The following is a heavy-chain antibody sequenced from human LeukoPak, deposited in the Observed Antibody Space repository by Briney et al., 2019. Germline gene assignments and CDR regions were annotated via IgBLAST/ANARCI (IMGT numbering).Heavy chain of an antibody. V-gene: IGHV4-39*01. J-gene: IGHJ3*02. D-gene: IGHD5-18*01. CDR3: ARQGGYSYGLDAFDI. CDR1: GGSISSSSYY. Sequence: KSSETLSLTCTVSGGSISSSSYYWGWIRQPPGKGLEWIGSIYYSGSTYYNPSLKSRVTISVDTSKNQFSLKLSSVTAADTAVNYCARQGGYSYGLDAFDIWGQGTMVTVSS. CDR2: IYYSGST.